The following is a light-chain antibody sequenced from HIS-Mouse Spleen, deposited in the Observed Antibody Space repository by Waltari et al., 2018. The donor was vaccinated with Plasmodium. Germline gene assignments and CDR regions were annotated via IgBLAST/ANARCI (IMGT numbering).Light chain of an antibody. CDR2: EGS. CDR3: CSYAGSSTYV. Sequence: QSALTQPASVSGSPGQSITISCTGTSSDVGSYNLVSWYQQHPGKAPKLMIYEGSKRPSGVSNRLSGSKSANTASLTISGLQAEDEADYYCCSYAGSSTYVFGTGTKVTVL. J-gene: IGLJ1*01. CDR1: SSDVGSYNL. V-gene: IGLV2-23*01.